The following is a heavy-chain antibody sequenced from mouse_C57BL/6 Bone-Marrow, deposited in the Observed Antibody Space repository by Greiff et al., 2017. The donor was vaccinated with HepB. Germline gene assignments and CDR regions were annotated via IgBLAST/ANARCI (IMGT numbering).Heavy chain of an antibody. CDR2: IYPRDGST. J-gene: IGHJ4*01. CDR3: ASSPPLTTVVAGAMDY. D-gene: IGHD1-1*01. Sequence: QVQLQQSDAELVKPGASVKISCKVSGYTFTDHTIHWMKQRPEQGLEWIGYIYPRDGSTKYNEKFKGKATLTADKSSSTAYMQLNSLTSEDSAVYFCASSPPLTTVVAGAMDYWGQGTSVTVSS. CDR1: GYTFTDHT. V-gene: IGHV1-78*01.